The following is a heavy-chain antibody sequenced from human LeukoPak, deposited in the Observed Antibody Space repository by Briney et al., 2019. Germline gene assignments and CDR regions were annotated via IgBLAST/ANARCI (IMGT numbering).Heavy chain of an antibody. V-gene: IGHV4-34*01. D-gene: IGHD2-2*01. CDR2: INHSGST. CDR3: ARLYCSSTSCYGTTFRAFDP. J-gene: IGHJ5*02. CDR1: GGSFSGYY. Sequence: SETLSLTCAVYGGSFSGYYWSWIRQPPGKGLEWIGEINHSGSTNYNPSLKSRVTISVDTSKNQFSLKLSSVTAADTAVYYCARLYCSSTSCYGTTFRAFDPWGQGTLVTVSS.